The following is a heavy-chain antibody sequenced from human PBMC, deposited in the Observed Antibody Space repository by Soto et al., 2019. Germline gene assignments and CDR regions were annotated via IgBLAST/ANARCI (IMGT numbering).Heavy chain of an antibody. Sequence: ASVKVSCKASGYTFTSYYMHWVRQAPGQGLEWMGIINPSGGSTSYAQKFQGRVTMTRDTSTSTVYMELSSLRSEDTAVYYCARAPYEDTAMVSMPNWGQGTLVTVSS. CDR2: INPSGGST. D-gene: IGHD5-18*01. V-gene: IGHV1-46*01. CDR3: ARAPYEDTAMVSMPN. J-gene: IGHJ4*02. CDR1: GYTFTSYY.